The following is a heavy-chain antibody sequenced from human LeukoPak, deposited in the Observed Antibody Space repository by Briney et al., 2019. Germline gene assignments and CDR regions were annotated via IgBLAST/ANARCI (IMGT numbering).Heavy chain of an antibody. V-gene: IGHV3-21*01. D-gene: IGHD2-15*01. J-gene: IGHJ4*02. Sequence: PGGSLRLSCAASGFSFSTYNMNWVRQAPGKGLEWVSSITTSSTYIYYADSVKGRFTISRDNAKNSLYLQMNSLRAEDTAVYYCATLSVVVVPAELNWGQGTLVTVSS. CDR2: ITTSSTYI. CDR3: ATLSVVVVPAELN. CDR1: GFSFSTYN.